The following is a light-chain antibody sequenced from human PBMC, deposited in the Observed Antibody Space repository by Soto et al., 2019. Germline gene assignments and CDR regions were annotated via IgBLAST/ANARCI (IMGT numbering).Light chain of an antibody. V-gene: IGKV3-20*01. CDR1: QTVRNNY. Sequence: EFVLTQSPGTLSLSPGERATLSCRASQTVRNNYLAWYQQKPGQAPRLLIYDASSRATGIPDRFSGDGSGTDFTLTINRLEAEDSALYYCQKYDTSPYTFGQGTKVDIK. CDR2: DAS. J-gene: IGKJ2*01. CDR3: QKYDTSPYT.